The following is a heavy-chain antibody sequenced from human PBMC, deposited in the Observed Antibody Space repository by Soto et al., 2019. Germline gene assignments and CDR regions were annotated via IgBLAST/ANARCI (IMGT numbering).Heavy chain of an antibody. Sequence: GASVKVSCKVSGYTLTELSMHWVRPAPGKGLEWMGGFDPEDGETIYAQKFQGRVTMTEDTSTDTAYMELSSLRSEDTAVYYCATVGISWYRLDYWGQGTLVTVSS. V-gene: IGHV1-24*01. J-gene: IGHJ4*02. CDR1: GYTLTELS. CDR3: ATVGISWYRLDY. CDR2: FDPEDGET. D-gene: IGHD6-13*01.